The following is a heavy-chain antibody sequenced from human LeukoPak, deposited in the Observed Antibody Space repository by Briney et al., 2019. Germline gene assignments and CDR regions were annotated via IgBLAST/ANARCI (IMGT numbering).Heavy chain of an antibody. CDR3: AREAIAAAASRWFDP. Sequence: SETLSLTCTASGVSISSSSYNWGWIRQPPGKGLEWIGSIYYSGSTYYNPSLKSRVTISVDTSKNQFSLKLSSVTAADTAVYYCAREAIAAAASRWFDPWGQGTLVTVSS. CDR1: GVSISSSSYN. D-gene: IGHD6-13*01. CDR2: IYYSGST. V-gene: IGHV4-39*01. J-gene: IGHJ5*02.